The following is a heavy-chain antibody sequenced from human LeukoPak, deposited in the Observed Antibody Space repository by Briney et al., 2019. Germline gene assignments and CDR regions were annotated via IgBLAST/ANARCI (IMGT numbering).Heavy chain of an antibody. CDR2: IYPGDSDT. V-gene: IGHV5-51*01. Sequence: GESLKISCKGSGYSFTSYWIGWVRQMPGKGLEWMGIIYPGDSDTRYSPSFQGQVTISADKSISTAYLQWSSLKASDTAMYYCARQGVPAGAPLLDYYYYYMDVWGKGTTVTVSS. CDR1: GYSFTSYW. J-gene: IGHJ6*03. CDR3: ARQGVPAGAPLLDYYYYYMDV. D-gene: IGHD2-2*01.